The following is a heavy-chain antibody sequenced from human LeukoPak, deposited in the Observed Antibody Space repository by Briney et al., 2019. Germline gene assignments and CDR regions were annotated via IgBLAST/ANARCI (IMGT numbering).Heavy chain of an antibody. D-gene: IGHD1-7*01. CDR1: GFTFSNYE. V-gene: IGHV3-13*01. Sequence: TEGSLRLSCVASGFTFSNYEMLWVRQGRGGGLEWVSAIGATGATYYADSVQGRFTISRDDAKNSVYLQMNSLGAGDTAVYFCARDLGTGTIYTNRFDPWGQGTLVTVSS. CDR2: IGATGAT. CDR3: ARDLGTGTIYTNRFDP. J-gene: IGHJ5*02.